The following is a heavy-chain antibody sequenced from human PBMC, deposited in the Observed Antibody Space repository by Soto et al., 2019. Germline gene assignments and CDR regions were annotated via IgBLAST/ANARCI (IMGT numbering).Heavy chain of an antibody. D-gene: IGHD6-13*01. CDR3: AKDVGQQLVLNYGMDV. Sequence: QVQLVESGRGVIQPGTSLSLSCGSSGFTFRSFGMYWVRQAPGKGLEWVAVVSYDGNHKYYADSVKGRFTVSRDNAKNMLYLQMNSLRGEDKAVYYCAKDVGQQLVLNYGMDVWGQGTTVTVSS. CDR1: GFTFRSFG. J-gene: IGHJ6*02. V-gene: IGHV3-30*18. CDR2: VSYDGNHK.